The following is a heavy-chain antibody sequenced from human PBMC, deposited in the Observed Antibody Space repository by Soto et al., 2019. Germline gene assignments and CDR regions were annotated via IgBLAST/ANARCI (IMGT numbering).Heavy chain of an antibody. J-gene: IGHJ4*02. Sequence: QVQLVESGGGVVQPGRSLRLSCAASGFTFSSYGMHWVRQAPGKGLEWVAGISDDGSNKYYADSVKVRFTIPRDNSKNALYLQMNSLRAEDTAVYYCAKVSCTNGVCYYFDYWGQGTLVTVSS. CDR3: AKVSCTNGVCYYFDY. D-gene: IGHD2-8*01. V-gene: IGHV3-30*18. CDR1: GFTFSSYG. CDR2: ISDDGSNK.